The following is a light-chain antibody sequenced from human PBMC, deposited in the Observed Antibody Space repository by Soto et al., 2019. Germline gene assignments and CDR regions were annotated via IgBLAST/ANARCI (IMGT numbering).Light chain of an antibody. CDR2: AAS. Sequence: DIQLPQSPSFLSASVGDRVTITCRASQGISSYLAWYQQKPGKAPKLLIYAASTLQSGVPSRFSGSGSGTEFTLTISSLQPEDFATYYCQQLNSYPFAFGGGTKVEIK. CDR1: QGISSY. V-gene: IGKV1-9*01. J-gene: IGKJ4*01. CDR3: QQLNSYPFA.